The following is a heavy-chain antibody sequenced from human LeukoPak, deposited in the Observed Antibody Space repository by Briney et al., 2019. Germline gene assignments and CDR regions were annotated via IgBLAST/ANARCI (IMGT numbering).Heavy chain of an antibody. Sequence: GGSLRLSCVDSGFTFSSHWMSWVRQAPGKGLEWVGLIKNKHEHQATDYAAPVKGRFTISRDDSKNTLYLQMNSLKTEDTAVYYCTTAIGVDSQYYYYGMDVWGQGTTVTVSS. V-gene: IGHV3-15*01. CDR1: GFTFSSHW. CDR3: TTAIGVDSQYYYYGMDV. J-gene: IGHJ6*02. D-gene: IGHD2-8*01. CDR2: IKNKHEHQAT.